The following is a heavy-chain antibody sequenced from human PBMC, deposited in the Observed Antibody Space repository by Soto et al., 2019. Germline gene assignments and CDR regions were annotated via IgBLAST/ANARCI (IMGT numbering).Heavy chain of an antibody. Sequence: GGSLRLSCAASGFTFSSYAMSWVRQAPGKGLEWVSAISGSGGSTYYADSVKGRFTISRDNSKNTLYLQMNSLRAEDTAVYYCAKDGGYSGSYGDAFDIWGQGTMVTVS. J-gene: IGHJ3*02. V-gene: IGHV3-23*01. CDR3: AKDGGYSGSYGDAFDI. CDR2: ISGSGGST. CDR1: GFTFSSYA. D-gene: IGHD1-26*01.